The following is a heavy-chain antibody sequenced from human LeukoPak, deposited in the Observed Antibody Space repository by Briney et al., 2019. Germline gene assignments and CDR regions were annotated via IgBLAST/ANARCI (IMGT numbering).Heavy chain of an antibody. CDR3: ARLIRGYSGSYRRYYYYMDV. Sequence: SETLSLTCAVYGGSFSGYYWSWIRQPPGKGLEWIGEINHSGSTNYNPSLKSRVTISVDTSKNQFSLKLSSVTAVDTAVYYCARLIRGYSGSYRRYYYYMDVWGKGTTVTISS. CDR1: GGSFSGYY. V-gene: IGHV4-34*01. CDR2: INHSGST. J-gene: IGHJ6*03. D-gene: IGHD1-26*01.